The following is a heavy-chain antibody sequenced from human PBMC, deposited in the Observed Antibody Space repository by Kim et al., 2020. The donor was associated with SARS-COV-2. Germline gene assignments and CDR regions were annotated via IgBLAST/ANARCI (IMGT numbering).Heavy chain of an antibody. Sequence: QGFTGRFVFSLDTSVSTAYLQISSLKAEDTAVYYCARDSSGSLWGYYFDYWGQGTLVTVSS. J-gene: IGHJ4*02. D-gene: IGHD3-10*01. CDR3: ARDSSGSLWGYYFDY. V-gene: IGHV7-4-1*02.